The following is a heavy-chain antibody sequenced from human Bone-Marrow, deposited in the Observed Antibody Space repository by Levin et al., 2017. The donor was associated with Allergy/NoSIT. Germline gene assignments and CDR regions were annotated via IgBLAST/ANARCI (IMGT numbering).Heavy chain of an antibody. CDR2: ISGSGGST. CDR3: AKGSSGWLVDY. V-gene: IGHV3-23*01. Sequence: LSLTCAASGFTFSSYAMSWVRQAPGKGLEWVSAISGSGGSTYYADSVKGRFTISRDNSKNTLYLQMNSLRAEDTAVYYCAKGSSGWLVDYWGQGTLVTVSS. J-gene: IGHJ4*02. CDR1: GFTFSSYA. D-gene: IGHD6-19*01.